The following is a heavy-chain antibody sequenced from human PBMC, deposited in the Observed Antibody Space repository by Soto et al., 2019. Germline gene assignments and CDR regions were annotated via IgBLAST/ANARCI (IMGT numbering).Heavy chain of an antibody. V-gene: IGHV2-5*02. CDR2: IYWDDDK. CDR1: GFSLTTSGVG. D-gene: IGHD3-3*01. J-gene: IGHJ4*02. Sequence: QITLNESGPTVVRPTETLTLTCRFSGFSLTTSGVGVGWVRQSPGKAPEWLALIYWDDDKRYSESLKSRLTITKDTSKNSVVLTVANLDPTDRATYYCAHRVLRTVFGLVTTTAIYFDFWGQGTPVAVSS. CDR3: AHRVLRTVFGLVTTTAIYFDF.